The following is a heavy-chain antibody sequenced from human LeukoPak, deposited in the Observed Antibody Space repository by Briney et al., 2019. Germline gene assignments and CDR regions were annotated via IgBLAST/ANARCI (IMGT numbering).Heavy chain of an antibody. V-gene: IGHV4-38-2*02. J-gene: IGHJ4*02. CDR3: ASNGYIYGGNRMSPFDY. CDR2: IYHSGST. D-gene: IGHD4-23*01. Sequence: SETLSLTCTVSGYSISSGYYWGWIRQPPGKGLEWIGSIYHSGSTYYNPSLKSRVTISVDTSKNQFSLKLSSVTAADTAVYYCASNGYIYGGNRMSPFDYWGQGTLVTVSS. CDR1: GYSISSGYY.